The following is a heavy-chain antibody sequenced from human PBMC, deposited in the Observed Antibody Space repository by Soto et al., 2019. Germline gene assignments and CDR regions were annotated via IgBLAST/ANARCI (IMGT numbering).Heavy chain of an antibody. D-gene: IGHD3-16*01. CDR3: SRLWAGGDDRDSPPYYLDS. CDR2: IKTRSYNYAT. V-gene: IGHV3-73*02. CDR1: GFTFSGSA. J-gene: IGHJ4*02. Sequence: EVQLVESGGGLVQPGGSVIISCAASGFTFSGSAIHWVRQASGKGLEWLGRIKTRSYNYATAYTASLKGRFTISRDDSKNTDYLEINSLKNEDTAVYFRSRLWAGGDDRDSPPYYLDSWGQGTLVTVSS.